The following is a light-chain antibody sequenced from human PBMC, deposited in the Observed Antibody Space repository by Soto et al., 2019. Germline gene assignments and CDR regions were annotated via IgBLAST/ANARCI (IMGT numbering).Light chain of an antibody. CDR3: QSYDSRLSGL. V-gene: IGLV1-40*01. J-gene: IGLJ3*02. CDR2: GSS. Sequence: QSVLTQPPSVSGAPGQRVTISCTGSSSNIGAGYDVNWYQQLPGTAPKLLIYGSSNRPSGVPDRFSGSKSGTSASLAITGLQAEDEADYYCQSYDSRLSGLFGGGTKLTVL. CDR1: SSNIGAGYD.